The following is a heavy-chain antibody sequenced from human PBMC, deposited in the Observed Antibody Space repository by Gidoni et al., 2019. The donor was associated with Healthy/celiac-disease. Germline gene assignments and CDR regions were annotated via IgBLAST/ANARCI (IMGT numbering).Heavy chain of an antibody. CDR1: GFTFSSYS. D-gene: IGHD3-10*01. Sequence: EVQLVESGGGLVQPGGSLRLSCAASGFTFSSYSMNWVSYISSSSSTIYYAGSVKGRFTISRDNAKNSLYLQMNSLRAEDTAVYYCARDEGRKVRGVDYWGQGTLVTVSS. J-gene: IGHJ4*02. CDR2: ISSSSSTI. CDR3: ARDEGRKVRGVDY. V-gene: IGHV3-48*01.